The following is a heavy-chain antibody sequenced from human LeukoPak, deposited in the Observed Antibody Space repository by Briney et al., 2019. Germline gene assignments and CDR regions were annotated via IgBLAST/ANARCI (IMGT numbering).Heavy chain of an antibody. D-gene: IGHD2/OR15-2a*01. J-gene: IGHJ6*03. CDR2: IYYSGST. Sequence: PSETLSLTCTVSGGSISSSSYYWGWIRQPPGKGLEWIGSIYYSGSTYYNPSLKSRVTISVDTSKNQFSLKLSSVTAADTAVYYCARSRGNNYYYYMDVWGKGTTVTVSS. V-gene: IGHV4-39*07. CDR3: ARSRGNNYYYYMDV. CDR1: GGSISSSSYY.